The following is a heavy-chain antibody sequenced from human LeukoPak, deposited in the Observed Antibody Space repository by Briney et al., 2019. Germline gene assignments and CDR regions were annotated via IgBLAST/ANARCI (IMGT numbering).Heavy chain of an antibody. CDR3: ARLGLVGPYSSSAYYFDY. D-gene: IGHD6-6*01. CDR2: TYYSGST. J-gene: IGHJ4*02. CDR1: GVSISSGGYY. V-gene: IGHV4-31*03. Sequence: SETLSLTCTVSGVSISSGGYYWSWIRQHPGKGLEWIGYTYYSGSTYYNPSLRSRVTIYVDTSKNQFSLKLSFVTAADTAVYYCARLGLVGPYSSSAYYFDYWGQGALVTVSS.